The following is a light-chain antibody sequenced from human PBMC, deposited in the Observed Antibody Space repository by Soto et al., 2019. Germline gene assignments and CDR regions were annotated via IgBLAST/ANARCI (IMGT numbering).Light chain of an antibody. Sequence: EIVMTQSPATLSVSPGERATLSCRASLRVSTNLVWYQQKPGQAPRLLIYGASTRATGVPGRFSGTGSGTEFTLTISSLQSEDSAVYYCQQYNHWWTFGQGTKVEI. CDR2: GAS. CDR3: QQYNHWWT. CDR1: LRVSTN. V-gene: IGKV3-15*01. J-gene: IGKJ1*01.